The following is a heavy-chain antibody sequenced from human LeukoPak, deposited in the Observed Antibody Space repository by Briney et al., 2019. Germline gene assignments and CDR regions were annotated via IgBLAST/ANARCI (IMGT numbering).Heavy chain of an antibody. Sequence: GGSLRLSCSASGLTFSVSAIHWVRQASGKGLEWVGRIKTKADNYATAYAASVKGRFTISRDDSTNTAYLQMNSLITEDTAVYYRTHPAYYYNLDVWGKGTTVTVSS. CDR3: THPAYYYNLDV. V-gene: IGHV3-73*01. CDR2: IKTKADNYAT. D-gene: IGHD6-25*01. J-gene: IGHJ6*04. CDR1: GLTFSVSA.